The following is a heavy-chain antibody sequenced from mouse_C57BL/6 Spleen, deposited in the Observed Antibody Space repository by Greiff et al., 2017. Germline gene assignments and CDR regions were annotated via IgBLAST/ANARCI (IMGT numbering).Heavy chain of an antibody. CDR2: INPSTGGT. J-gene: IGHJ4*01. D-gene: IGHD1-1*01. V-gene: IGHV1-42*01. CDR1: GYSFTGYY. Sequence: EVQLQQSGPELVKPGASVKISCKASGYSFTGYYMNWVKQSPEKSLEWIGEINPSTGGTTYNQKFKAKATLTVDKSSSTAYMQLKSLTSEDSAVYYWARSLHYYGSSPYAMDYWGQGTSVTVSS. CDR3: ARSLHYYGSSPYAMDY.